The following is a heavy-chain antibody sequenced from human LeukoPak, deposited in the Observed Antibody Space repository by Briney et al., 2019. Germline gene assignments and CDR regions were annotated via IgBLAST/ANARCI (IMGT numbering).Heavy chain of an antibody. D-gene: IGHD3-9*01. CDR2: INPNSGGT. Sequence: ASVTVPCKASGYTFTGYYMHWVRQAPGQGVKWMGWINPNSGGTNYAQKFQGRVTMTRDTSISTAYMELSRLRSDDTAVYYCARDREGYYDILTGYYGVGAFDIWGQGTMVTVSS. CDR1: GYTFTGYY. V-gene: IGHV1-2*02. CDR3: ARDREGYYDILTGYYGVGAFDI. J-gene: IGHJ3*02.